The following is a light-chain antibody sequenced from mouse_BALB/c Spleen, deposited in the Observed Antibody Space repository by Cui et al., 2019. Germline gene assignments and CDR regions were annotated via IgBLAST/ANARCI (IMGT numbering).Light chain of an antibody. CDR2: DTS. CDR1: SSVSY. Sequence: QIVLPQSPAIMSASPGEKVTMTCRASSSVSYMHWYQQKSGTSPKRWIDDTSKLASGVPARFSGSGAGTSYSLTISSMEAEDAATYYCQQCSSNPPLTFGAGTKLELK. J-gene: IGKJ5*01. V-gene: IGKV4-59*01. CDR3: QQCSSNPPLT.